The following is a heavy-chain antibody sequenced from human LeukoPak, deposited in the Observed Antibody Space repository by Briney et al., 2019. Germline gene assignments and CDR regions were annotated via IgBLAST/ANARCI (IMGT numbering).Heavy chain of an antibody. CDR2: ISYDGSNK. V-gene: IGHV3-30*18. D-gene: IGHD1-26*01. Sequence: GGSLRLSCAASGFTFSSYGMHWVRQAPGKGLEWVAVISYDGSNKYYADSVKGRFTISRDNSKNTLYLQMNSLRAEDTAVYYCAKGMWELHGRIDYWGQGTLVTVSS. CDR1: GFTFSSYG. CDR3: AKGMWELHGRIDY. J-gene: IGHJ4*02.